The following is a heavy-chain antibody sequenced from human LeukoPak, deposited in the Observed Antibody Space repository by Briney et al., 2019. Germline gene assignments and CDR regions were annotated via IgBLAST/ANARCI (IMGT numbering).Heavy chain of an antibody. V-gene: IGHV2-5*02. CDR2: IYWDDDK. CDR1: GFSLSTSGVG. CDR3: AHPVIHDYGGHWDV. Sequence: SGPTLVKPTQTLTLTCTFSGFSLSTSGVGVGWIRQPPGKALEWLALIYWDDDKRYSPSLKSRLTITKDTSKNQVVLTMTNMDPVDTATYYCAHPVIHDYGGHWDVWGKGTTVTVSS. J-gene: IGHJ6*04. D-gene: IGHD4-23*01.